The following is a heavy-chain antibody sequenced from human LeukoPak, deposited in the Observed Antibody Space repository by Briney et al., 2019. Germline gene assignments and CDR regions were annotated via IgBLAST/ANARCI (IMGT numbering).Heavy chain of an antibody. CDR1: GYTVTNCY. J-gene: IGHJ4*02. Sequence: GASVKVSGKASGYTVTNCYMHWVRQVPGQGLEWMGMINPSISSRTYAQKFQGRVTVTSDTSTSTVYMEVSSLRSEDTAIYYCARSGMWFSTNDWGQGTLVTVSS. CDR3: ARSGMWFSTND. D-gene: IGHD2-21*01. V-gene: IGHV1-46*01. CDR2: INPSISSR.